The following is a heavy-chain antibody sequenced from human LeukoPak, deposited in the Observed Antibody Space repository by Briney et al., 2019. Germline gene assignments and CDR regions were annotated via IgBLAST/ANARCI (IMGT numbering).Heavy chain of an antibody. CDR2: IFGSGGGT. Sequence: GGSLRLSCAASGFTFSSYAMYWVRQAPGRGLEWVSGIFGSGGGTHYADSVKGRFTISRDNPRNTLYMQMNSLRDEDTAVYYCAIMHGYYDGSGYWVQWGQGTLVTVSS. CDR1: GFTFSSYA. D-gene: IGHD3-22*01. CDR3: AIMHGYYDGSGYWVQ. J-gene: IGHJ1*01. V-gene: IGHV3-23*01.